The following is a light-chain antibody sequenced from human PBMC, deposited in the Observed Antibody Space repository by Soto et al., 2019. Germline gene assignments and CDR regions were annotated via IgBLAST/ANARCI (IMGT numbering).Light chain of an antibody. J-gene: IGLJ1*01. CDR3: SSYTTSRTLV. CDR1: SSDVGGYNY. CDR2: EVS. V-gene: IGLV2-14*01. Sequence: QSALTQPASVSGSPGQSITISCTGTSSDVGGYNYVSWYQQHPGKVPKLMIFEVSNRPSGVSNRFSGSKSGNTASLTISGLQAEDEADYYCSSYTTSRTLVFGPGTKLTVL.